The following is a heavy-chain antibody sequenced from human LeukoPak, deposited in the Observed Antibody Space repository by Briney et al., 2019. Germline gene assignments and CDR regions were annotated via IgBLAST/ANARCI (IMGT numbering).Heavy chain of an antibody. V-gene: IGHV1-3*01. Sequence: ASVKVSCKASGYTFTSYAMHWVRQAPGQRLERMGWINAGNGNTKYSQKFQGRVTITRDTSASTAYMELSSLRSEDTAVYYCATGLWFGEFLFDYWGQGTLVTVSS. CDR1: GYTFTSYA. D-gene: IGHD3-10*01. CDR3: ATGLWFGEFLFDY. CDR2: INAGNGNT. J-gene: IGHJ4*02.